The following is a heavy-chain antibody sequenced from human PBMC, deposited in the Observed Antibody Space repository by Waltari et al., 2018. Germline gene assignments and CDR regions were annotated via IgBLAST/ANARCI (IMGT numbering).Heavy chain of an antibody. D-gene: IGHD3-3*01. CDR2: SYTSGST. CDR3: ARDGRFPYYYYYMDV. Sequence: QVQLQESGPGLVKPSETLSLTCTVSGGSISSYYWSWIRQPAGKGLEWIGRSYTSGSTKYNPSLKSRVTMSVDTSKNQVSLKLSSVTAADTAVYYCARDGRFPYYYYYMDVWGKGTTVTISS. CDR1: GGSISSYY. V-gene: IGHV4-4*07. J-gene: IGHJ6*03.